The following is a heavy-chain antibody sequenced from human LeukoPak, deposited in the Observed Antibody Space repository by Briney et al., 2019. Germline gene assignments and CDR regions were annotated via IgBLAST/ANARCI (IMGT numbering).Heavy chain of an antibody. CDR2: IYYSGSTNY. D-gene: IGHD2-2*01. CDR1: GGSINSYY. J-gene: IGHJ3*02. CDR3: ARKDCSTTSCSYGFDI. Sequence: SETLSLTCTVSGGSINSYYWSWIRQTPEKGLEWIGYIYYSGSTNYNYNPSLESRVTISVDTSEMQFSLKLTSVTAADTAVYFCARKDCSTTSCSYGFDIWAQGTTVTVSS. V-gene: IGHV4-59*12.